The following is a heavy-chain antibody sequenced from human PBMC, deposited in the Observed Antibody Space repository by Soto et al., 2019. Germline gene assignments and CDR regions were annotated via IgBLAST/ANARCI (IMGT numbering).Heavy chain of an antibody. CDR2: MNGRSSLT. CDR3: AREGGFYDSGNRDAFDI. CDR1: GFLFSDFY. Sequence: QLPLVESGGVLVQPGGSLRLSCEASGFLFSDFYMNLIRQAQGKVLEWISYMNGRSSLTHYADSVKGRFTISIDKTKNSRFLQMNNVRVEDTAVYYCAREGGFYDSGNRDAFDIWGLGTMVYVSS. J-gene: IGHJ3*02. V-gene: IGHV3-11*06. D-gene: IGHD3-10*01.